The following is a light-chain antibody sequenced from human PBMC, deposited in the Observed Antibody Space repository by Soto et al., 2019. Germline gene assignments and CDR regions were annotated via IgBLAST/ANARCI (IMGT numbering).Light chain of an antibody. CDR1: RSVRSY. CDR2: DAS. V-gene: IGKV3-11*01. CDR3: QQRYAWPPIT. J-gene: IGKJ5*01. Sequence: DNVLTQSPATLSLSPGERATLSCRASRSVRSYLAWYQQKPGQAPRLLIYDASNRAAGIPARFSGSGSETDFTLTISNLEPEDFAVYYCQQRYAWPPITFGQGTRLEIK.